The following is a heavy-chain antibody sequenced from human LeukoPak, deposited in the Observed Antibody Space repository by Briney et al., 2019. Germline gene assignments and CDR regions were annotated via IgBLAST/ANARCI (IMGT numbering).Heavy chain of an antibody. V-gene: IGHV1-69*06. D-gene: IGHD4-17*01. CDR1: GGTFSSYA. CDR2: IIPIFGTA. J-gene: IGHJ5*02. Sequence: SVKVSCKASGGTFSSYAISWVRQAPGQGLEWMGGIIPIFGTANYAQKFQGRVTITADKSTSTAYMELSSLRSEDTAVYYCARRDYGDYGSWLGFDPWGQGTLVTVSS. CDR3: ARRDYGDYGSWLGFDP.